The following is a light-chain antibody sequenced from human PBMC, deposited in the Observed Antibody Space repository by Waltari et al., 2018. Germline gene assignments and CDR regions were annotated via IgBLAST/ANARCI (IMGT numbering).Light chain of an antibody. Sequence: DIQLTQSPSFLSASVGDRVTITCRASQGISSYLAWYQQKPGKAPKLLIYAASTLQSGVPSRFSGSGSGTEFTLSISSLQPEDFATYYCQQRNGWPPMYTFGQGTKLEIK. J-gene: IGKJ2*01. CDR1: QGISSY. CDR3: QQRNGWPPMYT. CDR2: AAS. V-gene: IGKV1-9*01.